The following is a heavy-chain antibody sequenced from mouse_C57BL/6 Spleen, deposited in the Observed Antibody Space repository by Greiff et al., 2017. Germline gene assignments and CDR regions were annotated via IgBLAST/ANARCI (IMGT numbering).Heavy chain of an antibody. CDR2: IDPEDGDT. V-gene: IGHV14-1*01. CDR3: TTESSGYTFAY. CDR1: GFNIKDYY. D-gene: IGHD3-2*02. J-gene: IGHJ3*01. Sequence: VQLKESGAELVRPGASVKLSCTASGFNIKDYYMHWVKQRPEQGLEWIGRIDPEDGDTEYAPKFQSKATMTADTSSNTAYLQLSSLTSEDTAVYYCTTESSGYTFAYWGQGTLVTVSA.